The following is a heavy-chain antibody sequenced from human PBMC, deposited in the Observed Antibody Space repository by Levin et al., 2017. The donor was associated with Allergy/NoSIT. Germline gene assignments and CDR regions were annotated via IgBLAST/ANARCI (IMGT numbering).Heavy chain of an antibody. CDR1: GGSISSSSYY. D-gene: IGHD6-13*01. V-gene: IGHV4-39*01. J-gene: IGHJ4*02. Sequence: SETLSLTCTVSGGSISSSSYYWGWIRQPPGKGLEWIGSIYYSGSTYYNPSLKSRVTISVDTSKNQFSLKLSSVTAADTAVYYCARRLRRYSSSWYAFDYWGQGTLVTVSS. CDR2: IYYSGST. CDR3: ARRLRRYSSSWYAFDY.